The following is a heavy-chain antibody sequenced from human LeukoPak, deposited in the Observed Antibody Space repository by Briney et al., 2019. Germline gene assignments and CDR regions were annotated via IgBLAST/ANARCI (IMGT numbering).Heavy chain of an antibody. CDR2: IFYSGAA. CDR3: VRHRQWLLFPDY. Sequence: SETLSLTCTVSGDSISINYNWGWIRPPPGRGLEWIGSIFYSGAAYYSPSLKSRVTISVDTSKNQFSLKLSSMTAADTAVYYCVRHRQWLLFPDYWGQGTLVTVSS. V-gene: IGHV4-39*01. J-gene: IGHJ4*02. CDR1: GDSISINYN. D-gene: IGHD6-19*01.